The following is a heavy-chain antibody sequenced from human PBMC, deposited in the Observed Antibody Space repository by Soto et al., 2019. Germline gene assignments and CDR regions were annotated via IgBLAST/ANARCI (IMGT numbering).Heavy chain of an antibody. J-gene: IGHJ6*02. Sequence: GASVKVSFKASGYTFTSYYMHWVRPAPGQGLEWMGIINPSGGSTSYAQKFQGRVTMTRDTSTSTVYMELSSLRSEDTAVYYCARDGIAVAAYDYYEMDVWGQGTRVTVSS. V-gene: IGHV1-46*03. CDR3: ARDGIAVAAYDYYEMDV. CDR1: GYTFTSYY. D-gene: IGHD6-19*01. CDR2: INPSGGST.